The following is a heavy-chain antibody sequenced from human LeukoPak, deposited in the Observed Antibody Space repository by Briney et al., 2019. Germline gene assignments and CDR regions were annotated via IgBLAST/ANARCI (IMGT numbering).Heavy chain of an antibody. D-gene: IGHD2/OR15-2a*01. V-gene: IGHV3-11*04. J-gene: IGHJ1*01. Sequence: PGGSLRLSCAASGFIFNDYYMSWIRQAPGKGLEWVSYISSSGSTIYYADSVKGRFTISRDNAKNSMYLQMNSLRAEDTAVYYCARDLLLGELRMAEYFQHWGQGTLVTVSS. CDR3: ARDLLLGELRMAEYFQH. CDR2: ISSSGSTI. CDR1: GFIFNDYY.